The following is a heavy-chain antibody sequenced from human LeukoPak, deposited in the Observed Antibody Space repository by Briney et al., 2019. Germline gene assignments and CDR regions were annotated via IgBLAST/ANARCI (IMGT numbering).Heavy chain of an antibody. D-gene: IGHD2-2*01. CDR2: INHSGST. CDR1: GGSFSGYY. V-gene: IGHV4-34*01. J-gene: IGHJ5*02. Sequence: SETLSLTCAVYGGSFSGYYWSWIRQPPGKGLEWIGEINHSGSTNYNPSLKSRVTISVDTSKNQFSLKLSYVTAADTAVYYCARGGIVVVPAAPASSWFDPWGQGTLVTVSS. CDR3: ARGGIVVVPAAPASSWFDP.